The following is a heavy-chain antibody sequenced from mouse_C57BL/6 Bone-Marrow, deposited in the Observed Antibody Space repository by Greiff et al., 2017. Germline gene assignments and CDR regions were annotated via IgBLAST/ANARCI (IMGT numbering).Heavy chain of an antibody. CDR1: GFNIKDDY. V-gene: IGHV14-4*01. Sequence: VQLKQSGAELVRPGASVKLSCTASGFNIKDDYIHWVKQRPEQGLEWIGWIDPESGDTEYASKFQGKATITADTSSNTAYLQLSSLTSEDTAVYCSSSFDGNYFDFWGQGTPLTVAS. D-gene: IGHD2-3*01. J-gene: IGHJ2*01. CDR3: SSFDGNYFDF. CDR2: IDPESGDT.